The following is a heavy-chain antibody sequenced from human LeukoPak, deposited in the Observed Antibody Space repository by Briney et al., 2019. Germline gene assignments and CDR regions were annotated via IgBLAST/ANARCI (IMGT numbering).Heavy chain of an antibody. CDR1: GGSFSNYY. D-gene: IGHD3-10*01. CDR3: VRAGKFSTLLDY. Sequence: KSSETLSLTCAVYGGSFSNYYWTWIRQSPGKGLEWIGEIIHSGRTNYNPSLKSRVTISVDTSKNRFSLNLTNVTAADTAVYYCVRAGKFSTLLDYWGQGTLVTVSS. CDR2: IIHSGRT. V-gene: IGHV4-34*12. J-gene: IGHJ4*02.